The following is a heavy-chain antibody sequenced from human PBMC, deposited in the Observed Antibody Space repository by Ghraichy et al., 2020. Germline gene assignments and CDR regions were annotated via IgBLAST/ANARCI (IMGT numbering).Heavy chain of an antibody. V-gene: IGHV3-21*01. Sequence: GGSLRLSCAASGFTFSSYTMTWVRQAPGKGLEWVSSISGRNDFIYYAASMRGRFTIFRDNAKNSLSLQMNSLRIEDTAVYYCARRIAANDAFDIWGQGTMVTVSS. J-gene: IGHJ3*02. D-gene: IGHD6-13*01. CDR1: GFTFSSYT. CDR2: ISGRNDFI. CDR3: ARRIAANDAFDI.